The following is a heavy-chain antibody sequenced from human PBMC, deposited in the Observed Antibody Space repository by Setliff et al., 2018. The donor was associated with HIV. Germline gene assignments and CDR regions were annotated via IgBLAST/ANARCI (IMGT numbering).Heavy chain of an antibody. D-gene: IGHD6-13*01. V-gene: IGHV1-18*01. Sequence: ASVKVSCKASGYTFTSYGISWVRQAPGQGLEWMGWISAYNGNTNYAQKLPGRVTMTTDTSTSTAYMELRSLRSDDTAVYYCARVGGSSSWSYYYYYIDVWGKGTTVTVSS. CDR2: ISAYNGNT. J-gene: IGHJ6*03. CDR3: ARVGGSSSWSYYYYYIDV. CDR1: GYTFTSYG.